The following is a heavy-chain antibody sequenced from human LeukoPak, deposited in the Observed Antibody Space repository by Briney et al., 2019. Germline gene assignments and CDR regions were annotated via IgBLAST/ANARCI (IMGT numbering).Heavy chain of an antibody. V-gene: IGHV4-31*03. CDR2: IHPSGTL. D-gene: IGHD3-22*01. CDR3: SRGLDSRKLGY. Sequence: SETLSLTCTVSGASFSSGDQFWNWIRQSPGKGLEWIGSIHPSGTLYNNPSLESRVTMSMDTSKNQFSLNLNSVTAADTAVYFCSRGLDSRKLGYWGQGTLVTVSS. CDR1: GASFSSGDQF. J-gene: IGHJ4*02.